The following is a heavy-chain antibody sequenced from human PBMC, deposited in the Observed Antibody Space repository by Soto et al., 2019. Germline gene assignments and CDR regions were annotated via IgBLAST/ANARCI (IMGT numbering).Heavy chain of an antibody. V-gene: IGHV3-30-3*01. D-gene: IGHD3-10*01. CDR1: GFTFSSYA. CDR3: ARDRVVRGPRFDY. J-gene: IGHJ4*02. CDR2: ISYDGSNK. Sequence: PVGSLRLSCAASGFTFSSYAMHWVSQAPGKGLEWVAVISYDGSNKYYADSVKGRFTISRDNSKNTLYLQMNSLRAEDTAVYYCARDRVVRGPRFDYWGQGTLVTVSS.